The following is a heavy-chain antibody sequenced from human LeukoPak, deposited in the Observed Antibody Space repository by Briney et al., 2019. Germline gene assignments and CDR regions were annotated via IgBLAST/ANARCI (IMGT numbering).Heavy chain of an antibody. V-gene: IGHV3-66*01. CDR3: ARDITMIVVAPFDP. CDR2: IYSGGST. D-gene: IGHD3-22*01. J-gene: IGHJ5*02. CDR1: GFTVSSNY. Sequence: TGGSLRLSCAASGFTVSSNYMSWVRQAPGKGLEWVSVIYSGGSTYYADSVKGRFTISRDNSKNTLYLQMNSLRAEDTAVYYCARDITMIVVAPFDPWGQGTLVTVSS.